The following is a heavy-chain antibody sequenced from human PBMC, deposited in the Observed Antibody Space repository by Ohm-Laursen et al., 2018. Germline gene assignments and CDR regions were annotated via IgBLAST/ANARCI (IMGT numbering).Heavy chain of an antibody. D-gene: IGHD4/OR15-4a*01. CDR3: AAGLNDAFDI. CDR2: INHSGST. V-gene: IGHV4-34*01. J-gene: IGHJ3*02. Sequence: TLSLTCAVYGGSFSGYYWSWIRQPPGKGLEWIGEINHSGSTNYNPSLKSRVTISVDTSKNQFSLKLSSVTAADTAVYYCAAGLNDAFDIWGQGTMVTVSS. CDR1: GGSFSGYY.